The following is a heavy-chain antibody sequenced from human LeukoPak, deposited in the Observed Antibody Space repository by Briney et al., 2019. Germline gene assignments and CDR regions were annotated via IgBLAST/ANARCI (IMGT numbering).Heavy chain of an antibody. Sequence: GRSLRLSCAASGFTFSSYGMHWVRQAPGKGLEWVAVISYDGSNKYYADSVKGRFTISRDNSKNTLYLQMNSLRAEDTAVYYCAKPYYYDSSGYYTGYYFDYWGQGTLVTVSS. V-gene: IGHV3-30*18. CDR1: GFTFSSYG. J-gene: IGHJ4*02. D-gene: IGHD3-22*01. CDR2: ISYDGSNK. CDR3: AKPYYYDSSGYYTGYYFDY.